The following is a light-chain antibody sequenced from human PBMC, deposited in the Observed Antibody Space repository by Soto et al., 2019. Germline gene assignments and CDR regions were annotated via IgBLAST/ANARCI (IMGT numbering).Light chain of an antibody. CDR2: DAS. J-gene: IGKJ2*01. Sequence: EIQMPQSPSTLLASVEERVTISDRASQSIGSCLAWHQHKPGKAPKLLIYDASSLESGVPSRFSGSGSGTEFTLTISSLQPDDFATYFCQQYNSYSPYTFGQGTKLELK. CDR3: QQYNSYSPYT. CDR1: QSIGSC. V-gene: IGKV1-5*01.